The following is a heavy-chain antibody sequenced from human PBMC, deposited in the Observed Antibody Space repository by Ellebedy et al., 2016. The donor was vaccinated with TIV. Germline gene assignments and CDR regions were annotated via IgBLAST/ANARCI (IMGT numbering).Heavy chain of an antibody. J-gene: IGHJ3*02. CDR2: ISFDGSNK. D-gene: IGHD2-2*01. Sequence: GESLKISCAASRFTFGSYAMHWVRQSPGKGLEWVAFISFDGSNKYYADSVKGRFAVSRDNSKNTLYLQMNSLTSDDTGVYFCARDSDAGVVLEDVFDIWGQGTMVTVSS. CDR3: ARDSDAGVVLEDVFDI. CDR1: RFTFGSYA. V-gene: IGHV3-30*09.